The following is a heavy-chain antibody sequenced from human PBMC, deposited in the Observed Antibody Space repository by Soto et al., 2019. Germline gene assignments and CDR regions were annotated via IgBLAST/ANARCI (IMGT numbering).Heavy chain of an antibody. V-gene: IGHV1-18*04. D-gene: IGHD2-21*02. CDR1: GYTFTSYG. CDR3: ARDERDSCSGGDCFYFDY. Sequence: ASVKVSCKASGYTFTSYGISWVRQAPGQGLEWLGWISTYNGNTNSAPRLQGRLTLTTDTSTNTAYMELRSLTSDDTAVYYCARDERDSCSGGDCFYFDYWVQGTLVTVSS. CDR2: ISTYNGNT. J-gene: IGHJ4*02.